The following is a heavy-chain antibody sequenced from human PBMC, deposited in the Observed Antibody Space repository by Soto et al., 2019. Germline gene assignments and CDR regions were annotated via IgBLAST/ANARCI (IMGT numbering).Heavy chain of an antibody. J-gene: IGHJ6*02. V-gene: IGHV1-69*01. CDR3: ARPQGSSTSLELYYYYYYGMDV. CDR2: IIPISGTA. CDR1: GGTFSSYA. D-gene: IGHD2-2*01. Sequence: QVQLVQSGAEVKKPGSSVKVSCKASGGTFSSYAISWVRQAPGQGLEWMGGIIPISGTANYAQKFQGRVTITANESTNMKLSSLRSEDTAVYYCARPQGSSTSLELYYYYYYGMDVWGQGTTVNVSS.